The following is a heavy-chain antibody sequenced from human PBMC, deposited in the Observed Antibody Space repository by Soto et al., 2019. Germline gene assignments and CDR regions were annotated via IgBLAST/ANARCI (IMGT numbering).Heavy chain of an antibody. J-gene: IGHJ2*01. CDR2: IYITGTT. CDR1: GTSIRHFY. CDR3: VRDRADFSSTYYHYFSV. V-gene: IGHV4-4*07. D-gene: IGHD2-2*01. Sequence: SETLTLTCKVSGTSIRHFYWTWIRQTAGKGLEWIGRIYITGTTSLNPSLKSRVTMSMDASKNEFSLNLTSVTAADTAVYYCVRDRADFSSTYYHYFSVWGRGIQVTVSS.